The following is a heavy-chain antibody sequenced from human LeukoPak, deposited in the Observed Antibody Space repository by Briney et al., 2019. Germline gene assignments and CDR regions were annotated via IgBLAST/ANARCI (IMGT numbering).Heavy chain of an antibody. CDR2: IIPILGIA. V-gene: IGHV1-69*04. D-gene: IGHD2-2*01. CDR1: GGTFSSYA. Sequence: SVKVSCKASGGTFSSYAISWVRQAPGQGLEWMGRIIPILGIANYAQKFQGRVTITADKSTSTAYMELSSLRSEDTAVYYCARGPGRAKYQLHAVYPYWGQGTLVTVSS. J-gene: IGHJ4*02. CDR3: ARGPGRAKYQLHAVYPY.